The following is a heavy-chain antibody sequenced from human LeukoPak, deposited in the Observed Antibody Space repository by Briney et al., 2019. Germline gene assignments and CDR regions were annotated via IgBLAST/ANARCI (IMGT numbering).Heavy chain of an antibody. J-gene: IGHJ4*02. CDR3: VRDGGVSGYDLLDY. Sequence: GGSLRLSCAASGFTISNYWMTWVRQAPGKGLEWVAHINQDGSKEYYMDSVKARFTISRDNAKNSLSLQMNSLRAGDTAVYYCVRDGGVSGYDLLDYWGQGTLVTVSS. CDR2: INQDGSKE. CDR1: GFTISNYW. V-gene: IGHV3-7*01. D-gene: IGHD5-12*01.